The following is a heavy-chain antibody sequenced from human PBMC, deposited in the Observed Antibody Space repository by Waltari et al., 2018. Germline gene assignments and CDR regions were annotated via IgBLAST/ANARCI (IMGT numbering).Heavy chain of an antibody. CDR1: GFTFSNFW. V-gene: IGHV3-7*01. Sequence: EVQLVESGGGLVQPGGSLRLSCAASGFTFSNFWMDWFRQAPGEGLGWVGNKKEDGRERHYIDSVKGRFTISRDNAKNLLYLEMNSLRAGDTAVYYCSVSLNSWGQGTLVTVSS. CDR3: SVSLNS. CDR2: KKEDGRER. J-gene: IGHJ4*02.